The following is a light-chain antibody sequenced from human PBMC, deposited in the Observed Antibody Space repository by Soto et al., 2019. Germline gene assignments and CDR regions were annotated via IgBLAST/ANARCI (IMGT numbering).Light chain of an antibody. CDR1: QSVSSSS. CDR2: GAS. CDR3: QQYGSSPRT. Sequence: EVVLTQSPGTLSLSPGERATLSCRASQSVSSSSLAWYQQKPGQAPRLLIFGASSRATGIPDRFSGSGSGTDFTLTISRLEPEDLAVYYCQQYGSSPRTFGQGTKVEIK. J-gene: IGKJ1*01. V-gene: IGKV3-20*01.